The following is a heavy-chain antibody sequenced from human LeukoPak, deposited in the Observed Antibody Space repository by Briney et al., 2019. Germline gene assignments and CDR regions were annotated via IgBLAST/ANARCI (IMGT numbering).Heavy chain of an antibody. CDR1: GFSLSTYS. V-gene: IGHV3-21*06. Sequence: GGSLRLSCAASGFSLSTYSMIWVRQAPGKGLEWVSSVSGTSEYIYYADSVRGRFTISRDNAKNTVYLQMNSLRAEDTAVYYCARWYSSGWYSDYWGQGTLVTVSS. D-gene: IGHD6-19*01. CDR2: VSGTSEYI. CDR3: ARWYSSGWYSDY. J-gene: IGHJ4*02.